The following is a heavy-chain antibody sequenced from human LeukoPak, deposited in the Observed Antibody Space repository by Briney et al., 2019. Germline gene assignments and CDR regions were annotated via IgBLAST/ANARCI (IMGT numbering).Heavy chain of an antibody. CDR1: RGTFSSYA. Sequence: SVKVSCKASRGTFSSYAISWVRQAPGQGLEWMGGIIPIFGTANYAQKFQGRVTITADESTSTAYMELSSLRSEDTAVYYCAREVYDIFAFDPWGQGTLVTVSS. D-gene: IGHD3-9*01. CDR2: IIPIFGTA. CDR3: AREVYDIFAFDP. J-gene: IGHJ5*02. V-gene: IGHV1-69*13.